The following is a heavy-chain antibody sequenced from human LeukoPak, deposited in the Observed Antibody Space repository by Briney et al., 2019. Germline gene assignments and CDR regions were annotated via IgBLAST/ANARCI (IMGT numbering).Heavy chain of an antibody. J-gene: IGHJ4*02. V-gene: IGHV3-23*01. D-gene: IGHD5-12*01. CDR3: AKDWEWLSAVDY. CDR2: ISGTGEST. CDR1: GFTFRSYA. Sequence: PGGSLRLSCEASGFTFRSYAMSWVRQAPGKGLEWVSSISGTGESTYYPDSVKGRFTISRDNSKNTLYLQMNSLRAEDTAVYYCAKDWEWLSAVDYWGQGTLVTVSS.